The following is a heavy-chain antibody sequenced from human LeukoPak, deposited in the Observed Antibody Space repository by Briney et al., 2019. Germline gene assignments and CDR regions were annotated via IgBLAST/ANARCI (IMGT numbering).Heavy chain of an antibody. V-gene: IGHV3-48*01. CDR2: ISSSSSTI. CDR3: ARVDDYGGNSGLDAFDI. J-gene: IGHJ3*02. CDR1: GFTFSSYS. Sequence: GGSLRLSCAASGFTFSSYSMNWVRQAPGKGLEWVSYISSSSSTIYYADSVKGRFTISRDNAKNSLYLQMNSLRAEDTAVYYCARVDDYGGNSGLDAFDIWGQGTMVTVSS. D-gene: IGHD4-23*01.